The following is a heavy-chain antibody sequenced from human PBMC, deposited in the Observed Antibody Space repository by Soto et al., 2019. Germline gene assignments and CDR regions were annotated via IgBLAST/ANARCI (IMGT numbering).Heavy chain of an antibody. CDR2: INPYNANV. CDR1: GYTFTNHG. Sequence: QVQLVQYGAEVKMPGASVKVSCKTSGYTFTNHGINWVRQAPGQGLEWMGWINPYNANVNYAQKLQGRVTMTTDTSTSTAYMDLRSLTSDDTAVYYCARDRVAGIWGDAFDIWGQGTMVTVSS. D-gene: IGHD3-16*01. J-gene: IGHJ3*02. V-gene: IGHV1-18*04. CDR3: ARDRVAGIWGDAFDI.